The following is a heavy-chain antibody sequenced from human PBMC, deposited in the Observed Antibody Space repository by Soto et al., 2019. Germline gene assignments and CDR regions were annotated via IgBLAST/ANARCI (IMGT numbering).Heavy chain of an antibody. J-gene: IGHJ4*02. CDR1: GFTFTDHY. CDR2: ARNKVNSYII. Sequence: SLRLSCAASGFTFTDHYMDWVRQAPGKGLEWVGRARNKVNSYIISYAASVRGRFIISRDDSQNSLYLQMNSLKTEDTAVYFCARLMGTSFDLWGRGTLVTVSS. D-gene: IGHD2-8*01. V-gene: IGHV3-72*01. CDR3: ARLMGTSFDL.